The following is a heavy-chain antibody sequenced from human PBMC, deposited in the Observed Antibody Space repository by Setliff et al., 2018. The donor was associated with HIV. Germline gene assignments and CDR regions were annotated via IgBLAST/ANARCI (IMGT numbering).Heavy chain of an antibody. Sequence: ASVKVSCKASGYTFNTYPINWVRQAPGQGLEWMGWINTNNGNPTCAQGFTGRFVFSSDTSVRTAYLQIVGLKAEDTAVYFCARDDYANTDLDFWGPGTLVTVSS. CDR2: INTNNGNP. J-gene: IGHJ4*02. CDR1: GYTFNTYP. D-gene: IGHD4-17*01. V-gene: IGHV7-4-1*01. CDR3: ARDDYANTDLDF.